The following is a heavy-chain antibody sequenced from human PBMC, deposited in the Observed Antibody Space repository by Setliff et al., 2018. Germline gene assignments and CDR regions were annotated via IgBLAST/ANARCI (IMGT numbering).Heavy chain of an antibody. CDR2: IIPMFGTP. J-gene: IGHJ5*02. D-gene: IGHD2-15*01. CDR3: ARSPAVLGIVYLDP. CDR1: GDSFNNYA. V-gene: IGHV1-69*05. Sequence: PGASVKVSCKASGDSFNNYAISWVRQAPGQGLEWMGGIIPMFGTPAYAQKFQDRVTITTDESTSTAYMELDSLRSKDTAVYYCARSPAVLGIVYLDPWGQGTLVTVSS.